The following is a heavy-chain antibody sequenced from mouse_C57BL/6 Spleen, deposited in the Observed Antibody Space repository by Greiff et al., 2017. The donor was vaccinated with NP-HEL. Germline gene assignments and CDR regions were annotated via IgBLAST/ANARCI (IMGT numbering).Heavy chain of an antibody. CDR1: GYTFTSYW. D-gene: IGHD2-4*01. CDR3: ARSVVPYYDYDTGFDY. CDR2: IDPNSGGT. Sequence: VKLQQPGAELVKPGASVKLSCKASGYTFTSYWMHWVKQRPGRGLEWIGRIDPNSGGTKYNEKFKSKATLTVDKPSSTAYMQLSSLTSEDSAVYYCARSVVPYYDYDTGFDYWGQGTTLTVSS. V-gene: IGHV1-72*01. J-gene: IGHJ2*01.